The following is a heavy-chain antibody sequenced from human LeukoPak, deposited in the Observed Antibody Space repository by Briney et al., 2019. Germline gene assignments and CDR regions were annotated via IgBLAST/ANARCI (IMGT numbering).Heavy chain of an antibody. D-gene: IGHD2-21*02. Sequence: GGSLRLSCAASGFTFSSYGMHWVRQAPGKGLEWVAFIRYDGSNKYYADSVKGRFTISRDNSKNTLYVQMNSLRVEDTALYYCAKDWRAYCGGDCYSYFDYWGQGTLVTVSS. CDR1: GFTFSSYG. CDR2: IRYDGSNK. CDR3: AKDWRAYCGGDCYSYFDY. J-gene: IGHJ4*02. V-gene: IGHV3-30*02.